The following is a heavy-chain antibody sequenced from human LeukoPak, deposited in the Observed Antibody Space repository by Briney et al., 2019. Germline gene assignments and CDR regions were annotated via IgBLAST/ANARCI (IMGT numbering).Heavy chain of an antibody. CDR3: ARIRTDWGLQFDN. J-gene: IGHJ4*02. CDR1: GGSISSSSYY. CDR2: IYYSGST. Sequence: SETLSLTCTVSGGSISSSSYYWGWIRQPPGKGLEWIGSIYYSGSTYYNPSLKSRVTISVDTSKNQFSLKLRSVTAADTAVYYCARIRTDWGLQFDNWGQGTLVTVSS. V-gene: IGHV4-39*07. D-gene: IGHD3-16*01.